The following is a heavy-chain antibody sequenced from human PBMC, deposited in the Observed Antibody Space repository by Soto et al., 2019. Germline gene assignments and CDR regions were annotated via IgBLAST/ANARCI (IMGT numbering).Heavy chain of an antibody. J-gene: IGHJ6*02. CDR2: ILNSGST. D-gene: IGHD3-10*01. Sequence: QVQLQESGPGLVKPSQTLSLTCTVSGGSISSDRYFWSWVRQHPGKGLEWIAYILNSGSTYFNPSLKSRVTISVDTSKSQFYLNLSSVTAADTAVYYCARGHTTFGFYYYGLDVWGQGTTVIVSS. CDR3: ARGHTTFGFYYYGLDV. V-gene: IGHV4-31*03. CDR1: GGSISSDRYF.